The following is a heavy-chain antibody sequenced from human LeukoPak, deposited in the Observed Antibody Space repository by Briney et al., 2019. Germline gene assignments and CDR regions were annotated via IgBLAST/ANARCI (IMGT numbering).Heavy chain of an antibody. Sequence: KPSETLSLTCTVSGVSISNNYYYWAWIRQPPGKGLEMIGYVHYTGSIFYNSSLKSRVTISADTSQNQFSLSLTSVTAADTAVYYCATLGLLRGAGFNLATHFDFWGQGTLVTVSS. J-gene: IGHJ4*02. CDR1: GVSISNNYYY. CDR2: VHYTGSI. D-gene: IGHD1-26*01. CDR3: ATLGLLRGAGFNLATHFDF. V-gene: IGHV4-39*01.